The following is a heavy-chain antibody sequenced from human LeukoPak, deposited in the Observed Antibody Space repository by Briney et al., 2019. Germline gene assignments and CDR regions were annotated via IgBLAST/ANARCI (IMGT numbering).Heavy chain of an antibody. CDR2: IYPSDSDT. D-gene: IGHD5-18*01. J-gene: IGHJ4*02. CDR3: ARLGRYSYGPGTDY. CDR1: GYTFSNYW. Sequence: GESLKISCKGSGYTFSNYWIGWVRQMSGKGLEWMGIIYPSDSDTRYSPSFQGQVTISADKSISTAYLQWSSLKASDTAMYYCARLGRYSYGPGTDYWGQGTLVTVSS. V-gene: IGHV5-51*01.